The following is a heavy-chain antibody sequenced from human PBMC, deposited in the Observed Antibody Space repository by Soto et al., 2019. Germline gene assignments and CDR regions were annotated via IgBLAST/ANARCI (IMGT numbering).Heavy chain of an antibody. V-gene: IGHV1-18*01. J-gene: IGHJ4*02. CDR2: ISAYNGNT. CDR1: GYTFTSYG. CDR3: DYVVSGYGRVDY. D-gene: IGHD3-22*01. Sequence: KQPWASVKVSCKASGYTFTSYGISWVRQAPGQGLEWMGWISAYNGNTNYAQKLQGRVTMTTDTSTSTAYMGQLRLRPDGPSLYQGDYVVSGYGRVDYWGQGTLVTVSS.